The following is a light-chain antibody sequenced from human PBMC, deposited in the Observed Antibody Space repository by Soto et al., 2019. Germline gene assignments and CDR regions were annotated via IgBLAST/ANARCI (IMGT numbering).Light chain of an antibody. CDR1: QEINNR. V-gene: IGKV1-5*03. Sequence: IQMTQSPSTLSAYVGDRVTITCRASQEINNRLAWYQQKPGKAPNLLIYKASTSESGVPSRFSGSGSGTEFTLTISCLQPDDFATYYCQQYNGYSRTFGQGTKVDI. CDR2: KAS. CDR3: QQYNGYSRT. J-gene: IGKJ1*01.